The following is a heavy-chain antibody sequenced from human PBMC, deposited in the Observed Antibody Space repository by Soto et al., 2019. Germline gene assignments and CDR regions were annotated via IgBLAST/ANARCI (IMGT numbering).Heavy chain of an antibody. D-gene: IGHD2-15*01. J-gene: IGHJ6*02. V-gene: IGHV4-4*02. CDR3: GCRVEDISYDYYG. CDR2: IHHREST. CDR1: GSCVMSNNS. Sequence: PSETLSPTCAVSGSCVMSNNSLFLVRDPPGKVLEWIGGIHHRESTSLNPSLKSRGTISVDRSKNEFSLKVKSVPAADTAVYYCGCRVEDISYDYYG.